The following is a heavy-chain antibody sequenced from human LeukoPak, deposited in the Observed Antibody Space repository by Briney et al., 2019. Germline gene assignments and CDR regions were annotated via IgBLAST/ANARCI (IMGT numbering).Heavy chain of an antibody. CDR1: GVTFSTYA. CDR3: AKYYYDSSGYYDAAPLDS. J-gene: IGHJ4*02. CDR2: ISGSGYST. D-gene: IGHD3-22*01. V-gene: IGHV3-23*01. Sequence: GGSLRLSCAASGVTFSTYAMSWVRQAPGKGLEGVSSISGSGYSTYYADSVEGRFTISRDNFKSTLFLQMISLRAEDTAVYSCAKYYYDSSGYYDAAPLDSWGQGTLVTVFS.